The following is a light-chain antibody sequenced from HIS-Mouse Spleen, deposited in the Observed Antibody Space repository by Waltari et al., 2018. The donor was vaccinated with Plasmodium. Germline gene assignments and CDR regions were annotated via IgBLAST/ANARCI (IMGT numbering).Light chain of an antibody. J-gene: IGLJ3*02. V-gene: IGLV1-40*01. Sequence: QSVLTQPPSVSGAPGQRVTISCTGNSSNIGAGYDVPRYQQLPGTAPKLLIYGNSNRPSGVPDRFSGSKSGTSASLAITGLQAEDEADYYCQSYDSSLSGWVFGGGTKLTVL. CDR2: GNS. CDR3: QSYDSSLSGWV. CDR1: SSNIGAGYD.